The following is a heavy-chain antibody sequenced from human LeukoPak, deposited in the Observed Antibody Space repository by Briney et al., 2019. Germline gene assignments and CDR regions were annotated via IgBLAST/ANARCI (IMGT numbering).Heavy chain of an antibody. CDR3: VRESITGHRDFDY. D-gene: IGHD1-20*01. V-gene: IGHV3-48*01. J-gene: IGHJ4*02. Sequence: GGSLRPSCAASGFAFSSYSMNWVRQAPGRGLEWISYISSGSRTIYYADSVEGRFTISRDNGKNSLYLLLNNLRADDTAVYFCVRESITGHRDFDYWGQGTLITVSS. CDR2: ISSGSRTI. CDR1: GFAFSSYS.